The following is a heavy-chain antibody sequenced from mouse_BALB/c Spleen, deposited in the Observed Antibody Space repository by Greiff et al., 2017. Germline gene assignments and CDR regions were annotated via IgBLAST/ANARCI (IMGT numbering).Heavy chain of an antibody. CDR1: GFTFSSFG. Sequence: EVKLMESGGGLVQPGGSRKLSCAASGFTFSSFGMHWVRQAPEKGLEWVAYISSGSSTIYYADTVKGRFTISRDNPKNTLFLQMTSLRSEDTAMYYCARQGGYDGWGQGTLVTVSA. V-gene: IGHV5-17*02. D-gene: IGHD2-2*01. CDR2: ISSGSSTI. CDR3: ARQGGYDG. J-gene: IGHJ3*02.